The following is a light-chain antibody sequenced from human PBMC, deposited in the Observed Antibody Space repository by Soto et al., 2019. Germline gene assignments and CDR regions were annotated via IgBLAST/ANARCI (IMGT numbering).Light chain of an antibody. CDR2: GAS. V-gene: IGKV3-20*01. Sequence: VLLTQSPGTLSLSPEERATLSCRASLSVNNNFLAWYQQKPGQAPRLLIYGASSRATGIPDKFSGSGSGTDFTLTISRLEPEDFAVYFCQQYGRTPRTFGQGTKVDIK. J-gene: IGKJ1*01. CDR1: LSVNNNF. CDR3: QQYGRTPRT.